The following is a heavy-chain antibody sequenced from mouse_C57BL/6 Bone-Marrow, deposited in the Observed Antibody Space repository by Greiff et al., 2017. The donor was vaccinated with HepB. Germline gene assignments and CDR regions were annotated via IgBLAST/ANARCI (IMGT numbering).Heavy chain of an antibody. Sequence: VKVVDSGPGLVAPSQSLSITCTVSGFSLTSYGVDWVRQSPGKGLEWLGVIWGVGSTNYNSALKSRLSISKDNSKSQVFLKMNSLQTDDTAMYYCASISVRFAYWGQGTLVTVSA. J-gene: IGHJ3*01. CDR1: GFSLTSYG. V-gene: IGHV2-6*01. CDR2: IWGVGST. CDR3: ASISVRFAY.